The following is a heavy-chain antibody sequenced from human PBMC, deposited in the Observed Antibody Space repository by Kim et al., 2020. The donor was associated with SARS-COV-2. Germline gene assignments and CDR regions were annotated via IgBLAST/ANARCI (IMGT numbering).Heavy chain of an antibody. CDR1: GGSFSGYY. Sequence: SETLSLTCAVYGGSFSGYYWSWIRQPPGKGLEWIGEINHSGSTNYNPSLKSRVTISVDTSKNQFSLKLSSVTAADTAVYYCARGQVRMATIIFDYWGQGTLVTVSS. D-gene: IGHD5-12*01. CDR3: ARGQVRMATIIFDY. CDR2: INHSGST. J-gene: IGHJ4*02. V-gene: IGHV4-34*01.